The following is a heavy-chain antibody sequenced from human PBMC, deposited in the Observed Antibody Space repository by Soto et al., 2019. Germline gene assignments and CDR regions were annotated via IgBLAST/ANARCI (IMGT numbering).Heavy chain of an antibody. CDR1: GFSLSTSGMR. Sequence: SGPTLVNPTQTLTLTCTFSGFSLSTSGMRVSWIRQPPGKALEWLARIDWDDDKFYSTSLKTRLTISKDTSKNQVVLTVTNMDPVDTATYYCARGGRDSSGYYYHYYGMDVWGQGTTVTVSS. V-gene: IGHV2-70*04. CDR2: IDWDDDK. CDR3: ARGGRDSSGYYYHYYGMDV. D-gene: IGHD3-22*01. J-gene: IGHJ6*02.